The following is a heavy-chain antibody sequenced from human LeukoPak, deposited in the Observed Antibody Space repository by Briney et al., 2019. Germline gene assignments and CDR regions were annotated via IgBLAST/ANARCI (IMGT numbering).Heavy chain of an antibody. CDR2: INPNSGGT. D-gene: IGHD1-14*01. V-gene: IGHV1-2*02. Sequence: ASVKVSCKASGYTFTGYYMHWVRQAPGQGLEGMGWINPNSGGTNYAQKFQGRVTMTRDTSISTAYMELSRLRSDDTAVYYCARLRNRFMALDYWGQGTLVTVSS. CDR3: ARLRNRFMALDY. J-gene: IGHJ4*02. CDR1: GYTFTGYY.